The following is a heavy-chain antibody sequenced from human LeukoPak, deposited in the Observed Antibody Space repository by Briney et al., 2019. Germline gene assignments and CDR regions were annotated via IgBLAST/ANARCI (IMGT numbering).Heavy chain of an antibody. CDR1: GGTFSSYA. CDR3: ATQLPTVVTQGKAFDI. CDR2: IIPIFGTA. V-gene: IGHV1-69*13. Sequence: SVKVSCKASGGTFSSYAISWVRQAPGQGLEWMGGIIPIFGTANYAQKFQGRVTITADESTSTAYMELSSLRSEDTAVYYCATQLPTVVTQGKAFDIWGQGTMVTVSS. J-gene: IGHJ3*02. D-gene: IGHD4-23*01.